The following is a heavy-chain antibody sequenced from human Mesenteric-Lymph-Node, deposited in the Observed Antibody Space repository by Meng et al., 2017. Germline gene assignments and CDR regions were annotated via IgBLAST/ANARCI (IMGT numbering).Heavy chain of an antibody. CDR2: IHHGGDT. CDR3: ARNGAYSADH. CDR1: GGSISSGDYY. Sequence: QLELRESGSGRVKPYQTLSLTCTVSGGSISSGDYYWSWIRQPPGKGLEWIGEIHHGGDTNYNPSLKSRVTISVDKSNNQYSLRLTSVTAADTAMYYCARNGAYSADHWGQGTLVTVSS. D-gene: IGHD2-15*01. J-gene: IGHJ4*02. V-gene: IGHV4-30-2*01.